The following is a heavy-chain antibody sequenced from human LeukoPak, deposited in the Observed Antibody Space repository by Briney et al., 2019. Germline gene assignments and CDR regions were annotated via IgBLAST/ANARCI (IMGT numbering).Heavy chain of an antibody. J-gene: IGHJ4*02. CDR3: ARGPGSGSYLSY. V-gene: IGHV3-66*01. Sequence: GGSLRLSCAASGFTVSNTYMSWVRQAPGKGLEWVLVIYSGGSTYYADSVKGRFTISRDNSKNTLYLQMNSLRVEDTAVYYCARGPGSGSYLSYWGQGTLVTVSS. D-gene: IGHD3-10*01. CDR1: GFTVSNTY. CDR2: IYSGGST.